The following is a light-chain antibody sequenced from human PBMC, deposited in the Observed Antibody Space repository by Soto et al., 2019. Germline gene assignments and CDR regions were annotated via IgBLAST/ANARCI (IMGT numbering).Light chain of an antibody. CDR3: QQYGSSPPT. CDR2: GAS. J-gene: IGKJ3*01. Sequence: EIVLTQSPGTLSVSPGETSTLSCSASQSVSSSYLAWYQQKPGQAPRLLIYGASSRATGIPDRFSGSGSGTDFTLTISRLEPEDFAVYYCQQYGSSPPTFGPGTKVDI. CDR1: QSVSSSY. V-gene: IGKV3-20*01.